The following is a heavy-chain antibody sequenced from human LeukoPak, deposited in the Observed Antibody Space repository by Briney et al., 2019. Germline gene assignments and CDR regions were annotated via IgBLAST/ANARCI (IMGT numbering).Heavy chain of an antibody. CDR2: ISYDGSIS. J-gene: IGHJ4*02. D-gene: IGHD2-15*01. CDR3: ARDRRYCSGGSCYFDYFFDY. Sequence: GGSLRLSCAASGFTFNSYAVHWVRQAPGKGLEWVAVISYDGSISFHAASVKGRFTISRDNSKNTLYLQMNSLRAEDTALYFCARDRRYCSGGSCYFDYFFDYWGQGTLVTVSS. CDR1: GFTFNSYA. V-gene: IGHV3-30-3*01.